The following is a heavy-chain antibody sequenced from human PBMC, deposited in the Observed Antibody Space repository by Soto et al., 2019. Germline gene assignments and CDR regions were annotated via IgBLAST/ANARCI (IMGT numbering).Heavy chain of an antibody. CDR2: ISYDGSNK. V-gene: IGHV3-30-3*01. J-gene: IGHJ6*02. Sequence: GGSLRLSCAASGFTFSSYAMHWVRQAPGKGLEWVAVISYDGSNKYYADSVKGRFTISRDNSKNTLYLQMNSLRAEDTAVYYYARDPRYYYGMDVWGQGTTVTVSS. CDR1: GFTFSSYA. CDR3: ARDPRYYYGMDV.